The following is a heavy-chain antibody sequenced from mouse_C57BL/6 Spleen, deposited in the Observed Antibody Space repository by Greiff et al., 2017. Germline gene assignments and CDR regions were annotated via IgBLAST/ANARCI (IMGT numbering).Heavy chain of an antibody. D-gene: IGHD1-1*01. J-gene: IGHJ1*03. CDR1: GYTFTSYW. V-gene: IGHV1-61*01. CDR3: ARDLNYGSSHWYFDV. CDR2: IYPSDSET. Sequence: QVQLQQPGAELVRPGSSVKLSCKASGYTFTSYWMDWVKQRPGQGLEWIGNIYPSDSETHYNQKFKDKATLTVDKSSSTAYMQLSSLTSEGSAVYYCARDLNYGSSHWYFDVWGTGTTVTVSS.